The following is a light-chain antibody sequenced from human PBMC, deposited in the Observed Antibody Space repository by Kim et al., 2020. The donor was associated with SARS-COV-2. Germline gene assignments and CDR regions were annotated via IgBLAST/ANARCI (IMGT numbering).Light chain of an antibody. V-gene: IGLV1-47*01. Sequence: GQRVTISCSGSSSNIGGNFVYWYQHLPGTAPKLLTYGNDQRPSGVPDRFSASKSGTSASLAISGLRSEDEADYYCAVWDDSLRVVVFGGGTKLTVL. CDR1: SSNIGGNF. CDR2: GND. J-gene: IGLJ2*01. CDR3: AVWDDSLRVVV.